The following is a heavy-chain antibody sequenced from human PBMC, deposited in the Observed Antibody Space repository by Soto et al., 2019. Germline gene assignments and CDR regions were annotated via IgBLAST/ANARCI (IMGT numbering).Heavy chain of an antibody. V-gene: IGHV3-23*01. Sequence: EVQLLESGGDLVHPGGTLILSCVGSGYPFGDYAMRLVRQAQGKVLECVSAIGAFEAHAPAYAASVKGRFTISRDNSRNILFLQMTNLRAGDTGVYYCARDAIPYNGRDDAFDLWGQGTVGTVSS. J-gene: IGHJ3*01. CDR3: ARDAIPYNGRDDAFDL. D-gene: IGHD2-8*01. CDR2: IGAFEAHAP. CDR1: GYPFGDYA.